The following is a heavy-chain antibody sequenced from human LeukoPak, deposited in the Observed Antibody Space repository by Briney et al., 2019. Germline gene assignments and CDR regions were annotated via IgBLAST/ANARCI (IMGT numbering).Heavy chain of an antibody. V-gene: IGHV3-30*02. Sequence: GGSLRLSCVASGFTFRNFGIHWVRQAPDKGLEWVAFIEHDGSDAYYPESVKGRFSLSRDDSKTAASLQMNSLRAEDTALYYCVKDVVPGRTGAGPGSWGQGTLVTVSS. CDR3: VKDVVPGRTGAGPGS. CDR2: IEHDGSDA. CDR1: GFTFRNFG. D-gene: IGHD6-13*01. J-gene: IGHJ5*02.